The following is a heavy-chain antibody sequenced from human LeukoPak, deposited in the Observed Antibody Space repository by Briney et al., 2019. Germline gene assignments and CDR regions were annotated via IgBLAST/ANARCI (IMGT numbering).Heavy chain of an antibody. CDR2: IYPGDSDT. CDR3: ARQINDYSDSSGYNYYYYMDV. J-gene: IGHJ6*03. D-gene: IGHD3-22*01. V-gene: IGHV5-51*01. CDR1: GYSFTNYW. Sequence: GESLKISCXGSGYSFTNYWIGWVRQMPGKGLEWMGIIYPGDSDTRYSPSFQGQVTISADKSISTAYLQWSSLKASDTAMYYCARQINDYSDSSGYNYYYYMDVWGKGTTVTVSS.